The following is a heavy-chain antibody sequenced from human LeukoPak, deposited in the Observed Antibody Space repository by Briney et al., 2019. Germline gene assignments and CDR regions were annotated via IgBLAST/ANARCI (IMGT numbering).Heavy chain of an antibody. V-gene: IGHV3-64*04. CDR3: ARSRRVGGVIVPFDY. J-gene: IGHJ4*02. Sequence: GGSLRLSCSASGFTFSSYVMHWVRQAPGKGLEYLSAISSNGGSSYYADSVKGRFTISRDNSKNTLYLQMNSLRAEDTAAYYCARSRRVGGVIVPFDYWGQGTLVTVSS. CDR1: GFTFSSYV. D-gene: IGHD3-16*02. CDR2: ISSNGGSS.